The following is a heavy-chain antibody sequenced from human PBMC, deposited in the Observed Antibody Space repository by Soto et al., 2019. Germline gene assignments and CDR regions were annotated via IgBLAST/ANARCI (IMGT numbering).Heavy chain of an antibody. D-gene: IGHD1-1*01. CDR3: AGGYLQLFDY. Sequence: QVQLQESGPGLVRPSEALSLTCTVANGSISHYYWSLIRQSPGKGLECVAYIYDSGCTNYNSSLTSRVTISVDTSKTPFSLKLSSVTAANTATYYCAGGYLQLFDYWGQGILVTVSS. V-gene: IGHV4-59*01. CDR2: IYDSGCT. CDR1: NGSISHYY. J-gene: IGHJ4*02.